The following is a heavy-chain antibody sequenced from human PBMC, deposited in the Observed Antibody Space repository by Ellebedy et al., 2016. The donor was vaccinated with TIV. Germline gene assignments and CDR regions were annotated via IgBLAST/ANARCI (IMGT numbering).Heavy chain of an antibody. CDR2: ISGRAGDT. Sequence: GESLKISCAASEFSFSTYAMSWVRQAPGKGLEWVSFISGRAGDTYYADSVKGRFTISRDDSKNTLYLQMHSLKAEDTALYYCAKSQVGATFFDYWGQGTLVTVSS. CDR3: AKSQVGATFFDY. D-gene: IGHD1-26*01. V-gene: IGHV3-23*01. J-gene: IGHJ4*02. CDR1: EFSFSTYA.